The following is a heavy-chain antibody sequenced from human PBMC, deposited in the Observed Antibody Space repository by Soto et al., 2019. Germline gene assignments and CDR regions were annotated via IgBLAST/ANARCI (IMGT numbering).Heavy chain of an antibody. D-gene: IGHD1-1*01. J-gene: IGHJ4*02. CDR2: IWYDGSNK. Sequence: QVQLVESGGGVVQPGRSLRLSCAASGFTFSSYGMHWVRQAPGKGLEWVAVIWYDGSNKYYADSVKGRFTISRDNSKNTLYLQMNSLRAEDTAVYYCAREWHPPNGQLDYWGQGTLVTVSS. CDR1: GFTFSSYG. CDR3: AREWHPPNGQLDY. V-gene: IGHV3-33*01.